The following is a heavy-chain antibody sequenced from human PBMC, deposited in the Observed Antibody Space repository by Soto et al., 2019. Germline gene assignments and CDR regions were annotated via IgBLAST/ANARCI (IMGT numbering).Heavy chain of an antibody. CDR1: GFTFRSYG. Sequence: LRLSCAASGFTFRSYGFHWVRQAPGKGLEWVAVIWYDGSKTYYVESVKGRFTISRDNSKNTLYLQINSLRAEDTAVYCCARELGPTYYYFDYWGLGTLVT. CDR2: IWYDGSKT. CDR3: ARELGPTYYYFDY. J-gene: IGHJ4*01. V-gene: IGHV3-33*01. D-gene: IGHD2-21*01.